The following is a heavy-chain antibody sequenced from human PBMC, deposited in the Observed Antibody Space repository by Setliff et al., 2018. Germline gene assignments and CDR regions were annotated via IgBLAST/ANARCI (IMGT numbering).Heavy chain of an antibody. CDR3: ARDRSAYNYGLDV. J-gene: IGHJ6*02. V-gene: IGHV4-59*01. CDR1: GGSINNYY. CDR2: VYCTGTT. Sequence: SETLSLTCTVSGGSINNYYWSWIRQAPGKGLEWVGYVYCTGTTNYSPSLKGRVIISVDASKNRLSLQLNSVTPADTAVYYCARDRSAYNYGLDVWGQGTTVTVSS.